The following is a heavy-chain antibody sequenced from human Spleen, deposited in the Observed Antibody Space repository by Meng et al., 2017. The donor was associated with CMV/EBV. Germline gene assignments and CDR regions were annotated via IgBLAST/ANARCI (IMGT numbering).Heavy chain of an antibody. CDR3: ARSLGIAARRDWFDP. J-gene: IGHJ5*02. D-gene: IGHD6-13*01. V-gene: IGHV4-4*07. CDR1: GGSISSYY. CDR2: IYTSGST. Sequence: QGPPQESGPGLVKPSETLSLTWTVSGGSISSYYWSWIRQPAGKGLEWIGRIYTSGSTNYNPSLKSRVTMSVDTSKNQFSLKLSSVTAADTAVYYCARSLGIAARRDWFDPWGQGTLVTVSS.